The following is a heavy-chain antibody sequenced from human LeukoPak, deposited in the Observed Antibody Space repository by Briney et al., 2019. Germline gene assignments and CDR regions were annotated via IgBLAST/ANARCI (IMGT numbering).Heavy chain of an antibody. CDR2: ISGSGGST. V-gene: IGHV3-23*01. J-gene: IGHJ4*02. CDR1: GFTFSSYA. D-gene: IGHD6-19*01. CDR3: AKDRYSSGYYYFDY. Sequence: GGSLRLSCAASGFTFSSYAMSWVRQAPGKGLEWVSAISGSGGSTYYADSVKGRFTISRDNSKNTLYLQMNSLRAEDTALYFCAKDRYSSGYYYFDYWGQGTLVTVSS.